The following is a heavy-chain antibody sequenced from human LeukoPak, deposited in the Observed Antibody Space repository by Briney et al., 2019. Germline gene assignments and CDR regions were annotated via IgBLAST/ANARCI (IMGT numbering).Heavy chain of an antibody. J-gene: IGHJ1*01. V-gene: IGHV3-74*01. CDR3: ATGNYYDSRGYYTFGH. D-gene: IGHD3-22*01. CDR2: INGDGSTT. CDR1: GFTFSRYW. Sequence: PGGSLRLSCAASGFTFSRYWMHWVRQAPGKGLVWVSRINGDGSTTSYADSVKGGFTISRDNAKNTLYLQMNSLRAEDTAVYYCATGNYYDSRGYYTFGHWGQGTLVNVSS.